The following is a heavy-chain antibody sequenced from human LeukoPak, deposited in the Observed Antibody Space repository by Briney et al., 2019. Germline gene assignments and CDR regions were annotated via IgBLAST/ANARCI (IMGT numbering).Heavy chain of an antibody. CDR3: ARESKLERPKFDY. CDR2: IKQDGSEK. J-gene: IGHJ4*02. V-gene: IGHV3-7*01. D-gene: IGHD1-1*01. CDR1: GFTFSSYW. Sequence: GGSLRLSCAASGFTFSSYWMSWVRQAPGKGLEWVANIKQDGSEKYYVDSVKGRFTISRDNAKNSLYLQMNSLRAEDTAVYYCARESKLERPKFDYWGQGTLVTVSS.